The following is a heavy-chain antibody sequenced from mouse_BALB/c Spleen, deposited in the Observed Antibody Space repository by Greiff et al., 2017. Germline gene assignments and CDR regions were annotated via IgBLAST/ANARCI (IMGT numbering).Heavy chain of an antibody. J-gene: IGHJ3*01. CDR1: GYSIHSGYY. CDR3: ARGGDGYYAWFAY. D-gene: IGHD2-3*01. CDR2: ISYDGSN. Sequence: VQLKESGPGLVKPSQSLSLTCSVTGYSIHSGYYWTWIRQFPGNKLEWMGYISYDGSNNYNPSLKNRISITRDTSKNQFFLKLNSVTTEDTATYYCARGGDGYYAWFAYWGQGTLFTVSA. V-gene: IGHV3-6*02.